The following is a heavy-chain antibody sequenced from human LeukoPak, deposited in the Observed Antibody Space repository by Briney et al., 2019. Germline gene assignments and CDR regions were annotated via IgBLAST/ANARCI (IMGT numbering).Heavy chain of an antibody. V-gene: IGHV1-69*13. CDR1: GGTFSSYA. Sequence: GASVKVSCKASGGTFSSYAISWVRQAPGQGLEWMGGIIPIFGTANYAQKFQGRVTITADESTSTAYMELSSLRSEDTAVYYCASSPQSRYSGSQDWFDPWGQGTLVTVSS. CDR3: ASSPQSRYSGSQDWFDP. CDR2: IIPIFGTA. J-gene: IGHJ5*02. D-gene: IGHD1-26*01.